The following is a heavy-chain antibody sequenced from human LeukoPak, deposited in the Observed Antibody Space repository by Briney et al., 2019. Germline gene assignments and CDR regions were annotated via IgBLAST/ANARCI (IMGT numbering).Heavy chain of an antibody. Sequence: GRSLRLSCAASGFTFDDYAMYWVRQAPGKGLEWVSGISWNSGSIGYADSVKGRFTISRDNAKHSLYLQMNSLRAEDTALYYCGKGSGYCSSTSCPPDYWGQGTLVTVSS. V-gene: IGHV3-9*01. J-gene: IGHJ4*02. CDR2: ISWNSGSI. CDR1: GFTFDDYA. CDR3: GKGSGYCSSTSCPPDY. D-gene: IGHD2-2*01.